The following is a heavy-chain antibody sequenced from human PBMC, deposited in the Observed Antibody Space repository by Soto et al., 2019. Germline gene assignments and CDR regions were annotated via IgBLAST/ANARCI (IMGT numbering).Heavy chain of an antibody. CDR3: ARSGKQLGRVYYYYYMDV. D-gene: IGHD6-6*01. CDR2: INHSGST. V-gene: IGHV4-34*01. Sequence: SETLSLTCAVYGGSFSGYYWSWIRQPPGKGLEWIGEINHSGSTNYNPSLKSRVTISVDTSKNQFSLKLSSVTAADTAVYYCARSGKQLGRVYYYYYMDVWGKGTTVTVSS. CDR1: GGSFSGYY. J-gene: IGHJ6*03.